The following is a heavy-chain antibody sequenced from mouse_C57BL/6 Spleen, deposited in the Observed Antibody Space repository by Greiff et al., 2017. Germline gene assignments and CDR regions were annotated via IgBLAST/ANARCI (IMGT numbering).Heavy chain of an antibody. CDR3: ASGGTTVGGYFDV. V-gene: IGHV1-64*01. D-gene: IGHD1-1*01. Sequence: QVQLQQPGAELVKPGASVKLSCKASGYTFTSYWMHWVKQRPGQGLEWIGMIHPNSGSTNYTEKFKGKATLTVNKSYRTAYMELRSLTSEDSAVYYCASGGTTVGGYFDVGGTGTTVTVSS. CDR1: GYTFTSYW. J-gene: IGHJ1*03. CDR2: IHPNSGST.